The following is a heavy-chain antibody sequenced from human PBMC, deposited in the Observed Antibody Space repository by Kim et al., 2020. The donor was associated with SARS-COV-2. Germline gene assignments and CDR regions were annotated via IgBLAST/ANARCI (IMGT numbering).Heavy chain of an antibody. CDR1: GGSVSSGSYY. V-gene: IGHV4-61*01. CDR3: ASQTNSKVVASPRFDY. D-gene: IGHD3-22*01. J-gene: IGHJ4*02. CDR2: NYYSGST. Sequence: SETLSLTCTVSGGSVSSGSYYWSWIRQPPGKGLEWIGYNYYSGSTNYNPSLKSRVTISVDTSKNQFSLKLSSVTAADTAVYYCASQTNSKVVASPRFDYWGQGTLVTVSS.